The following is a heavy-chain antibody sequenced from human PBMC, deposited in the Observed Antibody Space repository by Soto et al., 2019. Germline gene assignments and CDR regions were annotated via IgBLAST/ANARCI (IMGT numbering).Heavy chain of an antibody. J-gene: IGHJ6*02. CDR1: GFTVSSNY. CDR2: IYSNDTT. Sequence: EVQLVESGGGLIQPGGSLRLSCAASGFTVSSNYLTWVRQAPGKGLECVSIIYSNDTTYYADSVKGRFTISRDNSKNTLYLQMNSLRAEDTAVYYCARVGRSYYPCYSGMDVWGQGTTVTVSS. CDR3: ARVGRSYYPCYSGMDV. V-gene: IGHV3-53*01. D-gene: IGHD1-26*01.